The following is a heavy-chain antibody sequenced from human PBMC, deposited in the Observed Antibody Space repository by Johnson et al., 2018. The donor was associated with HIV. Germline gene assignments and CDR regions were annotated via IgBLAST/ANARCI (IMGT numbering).Heavy chain of an antibody. CDR2: ASGSGGTT. J-gene: IGHJ3*02. CDR3: STGTGTTTLYAWDI. Sequence: MLLVESGGGVVLPVGSLRLPCAASGFTFDDYGMSWVRQAPGTGLDWVSAASGSGGTTSYADSVTGRFTISRDNSKNTRDLQMHSLRAEETAVYYCSTGTGTTTLYAWDIWGQVTTVTVSS. V-gene: IGHV3-23*04. D-gene: IGHD1-7*01. CDR1: GFTFDDYG.